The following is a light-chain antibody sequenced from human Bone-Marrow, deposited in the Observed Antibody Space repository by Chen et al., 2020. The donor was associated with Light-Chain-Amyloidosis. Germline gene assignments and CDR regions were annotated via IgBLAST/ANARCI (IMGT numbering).Light chain of an antibody. J-gene: IGLJ2*01. CDR1: DLPTKY. V-gene: IGLV3-25*03. CDR2: RDT. Sequence: SYELTQPPSVSVSPGQTARITCSGDDLPTKYAYWYQQQPGQVPVLVIHRDTERPSGISERFSGSSSGTTATLTISGVQAEDEADYHCQSADSSGTYEVIFGGGTKLTVL. CDR3: QSADSSGTYEVI.